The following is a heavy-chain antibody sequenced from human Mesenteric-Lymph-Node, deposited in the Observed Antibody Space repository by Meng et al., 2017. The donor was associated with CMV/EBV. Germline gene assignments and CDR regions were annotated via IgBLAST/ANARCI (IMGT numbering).Heavy chain of an antibody. Sequence: ASVTVSCMTSGYSFTGHFIHWVRQAPGQGLEWMGWINPNNGGTNYAQKFQGRVTMTRDTSISTAYMELSRLTSDDTAVYYCAREIKLASDYWGQGTLVTVSS. D-gene: IGHD1-1*01. J-gene: IGHJ4*02. CDR3: AREIKLASDY. CDR1: GYSFTGHF. V-gene: IGHV1-2*02. CDR2: INPNNGGT.